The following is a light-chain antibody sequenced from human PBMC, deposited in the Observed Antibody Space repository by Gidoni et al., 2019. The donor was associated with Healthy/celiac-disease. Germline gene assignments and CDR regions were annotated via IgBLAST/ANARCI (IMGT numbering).Light chain of an antibody. V-gene: IGKV3-20*01. CDR1: QSVGSSY. Sequence: IFLTPSPGTLSSSPGDSATLSCRPSQSVGSSYLAWYQQKPGQAPRLLIYGASSRATGIPDRFSGSGSGTDFTLTISRLEPEDFGVYYCQQYGSSPQAFGGGTKVEIK. CDR3: QQYGSSPQA. CDR2: GAS. J-gene: IGKJ4*01.